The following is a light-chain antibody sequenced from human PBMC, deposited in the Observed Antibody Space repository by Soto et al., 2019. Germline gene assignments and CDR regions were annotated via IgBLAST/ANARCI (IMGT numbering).Light chain of an antibody. J-gene: IGKJ2*01. Sequence: DIQMTQSPSTLSASVGDRVTITCRASQSISSWLAWYQQKPGKAPKLLIYKASSLEGGVPSRFSGSGSGTEFTLTISSLQPDDFATYYCQPYNSPFGQGTKLEIK. CDR3: QPYNSP. V-gene: IGKV1-5*03. CDR1: QSISSW. CDR2: KAS.